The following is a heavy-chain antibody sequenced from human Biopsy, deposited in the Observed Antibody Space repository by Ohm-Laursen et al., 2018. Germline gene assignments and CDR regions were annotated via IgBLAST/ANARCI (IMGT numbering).Heavy chain of an antibody. Sequence: GTLSLTCNVSGDSISIYYWSWIRQPPGKGLEWIGNFYYSGSTNYNPSLKSRITTSLDRSKSQVSLRMNSVTAADTAVYYCARARIKTSGVLIPETYYFDSWGQGTLVTVSS. CDR2: FYYSGST. CDR1: GDSISIYY. CDR3: ARARIKTSGVLIPETYYFDS. V-gene: IGHV4-59*01. J-gene: IGHJ4*02. D-gene: IGHD3-3*01.